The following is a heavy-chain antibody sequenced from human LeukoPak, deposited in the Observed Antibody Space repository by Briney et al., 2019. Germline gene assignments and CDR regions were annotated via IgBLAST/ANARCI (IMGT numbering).Heavy chain of an antibody. CDR1: GGSFSSYS. J-gene: IGHJ6*03. Sequence: SETLSLTCAVYGGSFSSYSWSWIRQPPGKGLEWIGEINHSGSTNYNPSPKSRVTISVDTSKNQFSLKLSSVTAADTAVYYCRGSIFGVVIKDYYYYYMDVWGKGTTATVSS. D-gene: IGHD3-3*02. CDR2: INHSGST. V-gene: IGHV4-34*01. CDR3: RGSIFGVVIKDYYYYYMDV.